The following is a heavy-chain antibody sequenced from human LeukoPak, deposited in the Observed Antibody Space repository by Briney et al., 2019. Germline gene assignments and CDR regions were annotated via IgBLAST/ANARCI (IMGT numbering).Heavy chain of an antibody. Sequence: PGGSLRLSCAASGFTFSSYGMSWVRQAPGKGLEWVSAISGSGGSTYYADSVKGRFTISRDNSKNTLYLQMNSLRAEDTALYYCAKDAQHYYGSGGLEDWGQGTLVTVSS. D-gene: IGHD3-10*01. CDR1: GFTFSSYG. J-gene: IGHJ4*02. CDR3: AKDAQHYYGSGGLED. CDR2: ISGSGGST. V-gene: IGHV3-23*01.